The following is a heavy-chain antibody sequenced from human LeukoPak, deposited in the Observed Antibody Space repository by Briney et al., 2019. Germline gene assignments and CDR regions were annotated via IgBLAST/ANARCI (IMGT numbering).Heavy chain of an antibody. V-gene: IGHV1-2*02. J-gene: IGHJ4*02. CDR2: MNPNSGGT. Sequence: ASVKVSCKASGYTFTSYDIKGVRQATGNGLEWMGWMNPNSGGTNYAQKFQGRVTMTRDTSISTAYMELSRLRSDDTAVYYCARLSSSWTTFDYWGQGTLVTVSS. D-gene: IGHD6-13*01. CDR3: ARLSSSWTTFDY. CDR1: GYTFTSYD.